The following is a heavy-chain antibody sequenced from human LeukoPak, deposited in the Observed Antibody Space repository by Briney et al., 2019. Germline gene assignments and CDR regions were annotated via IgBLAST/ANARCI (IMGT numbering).Heavy chain of an antibody. CDR3: AKWMVRRDFWSGAFDI. V-gene: IGHV3-23*01. CDR1: GFTFSSYA. CDR2: ISGSGYNS. J-gene: IGHJ3*02. Sequence: PGGSLRLSCAASGFTFSSYAITWVRQAPGKGLEWVSAISGSGYNSYHADSVKGRFTISRDNSKNTLFLQMNSLRAEDTAIYYCAKWMVRRDFWSGAFDIWGQGTMVTV. D-gene: IGHD3-3*01.